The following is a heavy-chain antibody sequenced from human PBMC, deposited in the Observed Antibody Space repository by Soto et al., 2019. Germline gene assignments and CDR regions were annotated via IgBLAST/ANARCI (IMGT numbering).Heavy chain of an antibody. J-gene: IGHJ6*02. Sequence: GGSLRLSCAASGFTSRNYWMSWVRQAPGKGLEWVANIKQDGSEKSYVDSVKGRFTISRDNPKNSLYLQINSLRAEDTAVCYCTGGTGLGYCTGSSCPGMDVWGQGTTVTVSS. V-gene: IGHV3-7*03. D-gene: IGHD2-15*01. CDR1: GFTSRNYW. CDR3: TGGTGLGYCTGSSCPGMDV. CDR2: IKQDGSEK.